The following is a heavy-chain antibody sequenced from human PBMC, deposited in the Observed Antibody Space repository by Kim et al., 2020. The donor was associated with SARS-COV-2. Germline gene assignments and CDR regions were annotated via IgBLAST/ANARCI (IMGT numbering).Heavy chain of an antibody. J-gene: IGHJ6*01. CDR3: AGTYSYGLGTEQYYGMGV. Sequence: ASVKVSCKASGSTFTSYAMHWVRQAPGQRLEWMGWINAGHGNTKYSKKFQGRVTITRDPSASTAYMELSSLSSEDTAVSYCAGTYSYGLGTEQYYGMGVW. V-gene: IGHV1-3*01. CDR1: GSTFTSYA. CDR2: INAGHGNT. D-gene: IGHD3-10*01.